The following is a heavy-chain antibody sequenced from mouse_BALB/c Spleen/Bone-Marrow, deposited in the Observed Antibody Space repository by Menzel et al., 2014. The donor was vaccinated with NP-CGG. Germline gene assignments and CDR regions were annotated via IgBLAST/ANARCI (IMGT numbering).Heavy chain of an antibody. J-gene: IGHJ4*01. Sequence: VQLKESGGGLVQPGGSLRLSCATSGFTFTDYYMSWVRQPPGKALEWLGFIRNKANGYTTEYSASVKGRFTISRDNSQSILYLQMNTLRAEDSATYYCARDDYYAMYYWGQGTSVTVSS. CDR3: ARDDYYAMYY. CDR1: GFTFTDYY. V-gene: IGHV7-3*02. CDR2: IRNKANGYTT.